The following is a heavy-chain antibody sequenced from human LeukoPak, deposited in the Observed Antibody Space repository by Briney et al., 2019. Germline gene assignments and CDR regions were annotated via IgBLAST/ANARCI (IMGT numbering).Heavy chain of an antibody. J-gene: IGHJ4*02. CDR3: ARGLSSGWYLAAGLGYFDY. CDR2: ISYDGSNK. D-gene: IGHD6-19*01. V-gene: IGHV3-30-3*01. CDR1: GFTFSSYA. Sequence: GGSLRLSCAASGFTFSSYAMHWVRQAPGKGLEWVAVISYDGSNKYYADSVKGRFTISRDNSRNTLYLQMNSLRAEDTAVYYCARGLSSGWYLAAGLGYFDYWGQGTLVTVSS.